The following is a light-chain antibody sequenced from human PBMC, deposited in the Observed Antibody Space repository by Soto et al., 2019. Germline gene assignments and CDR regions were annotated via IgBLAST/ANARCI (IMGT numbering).Light chain of an antibody. V-gene: IGKV1-5*01. CDR1: QSISIW. CDR2: DAS. J-gene: IGKJ2*01. Sequence: DIQMTQSPSTLSASAGDRVTITCRASQSISIWMAWYQQRPGKAPRLLMYDASTLDSGVPSRFSGRGSGTEFTLTISSLQPDDFATYYCQHYNGYPYTFGQGTKLEIK. CDR3: QHYNGYPYT.